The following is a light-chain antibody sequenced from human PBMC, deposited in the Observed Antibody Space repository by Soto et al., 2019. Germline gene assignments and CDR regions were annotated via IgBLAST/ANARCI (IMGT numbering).Light chain of an antibody. CDR2: GAS. Sequence: DIQMTQSPSSLSASVGDRVTITCRASQGIRDYLAWYQQKPGKAPNLLIYGASSLQSGVPSRFSGSGSGTDFTLTISSLQPEDGATYYCQMYDSAPFTFGPGTRVDI. CDR3: QMYDSAPFT. CDR1: QGIRDY. J-gene: IGKJ3*01. V-gene: IGKV1-27*01.